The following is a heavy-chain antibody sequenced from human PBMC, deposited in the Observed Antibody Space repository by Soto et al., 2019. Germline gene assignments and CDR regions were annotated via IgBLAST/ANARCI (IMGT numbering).Heavy chain of an antibody. J-gene: IGHJ3*02. V-gene: IGHV1-8*01. Sequence: ASVKVSCKASGYTFTSYDINWVRQATGQGLEWMGWMNPNSGNTGYAQKFQGRVTMTRNTSISTAYMELSSLRSEDTAVYYCARAMIVVVIPVPDAFDIWGQGTMVT. CDR2: MNPNSGNT. CDR3: ARAMIVVVIPVPDAFDI. D-gene: IGHD3-22*01. CDR1: GYTFTSYD.